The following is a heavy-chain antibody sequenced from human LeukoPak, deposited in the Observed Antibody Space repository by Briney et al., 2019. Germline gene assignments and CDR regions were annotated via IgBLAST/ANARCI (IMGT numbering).Heavy chain of an antibody. D-gene: IGHD6-19*01. CDR3: ARGAGWPN. CDR1: GFTFSSYW. J-gene: IGHJ4*02. V-gene: IGHV3-7*01. CDR2: INQNGSDK. Sequence: GGSLRLSCAASGFTFSSYWMNWVRQAPGKGLEWVANINQNGSDKYYVESVKGRFTISRDSAKNSLYLQMNGLRDEDTAVYYCARGAGWPNWGQGTLVTVSS.